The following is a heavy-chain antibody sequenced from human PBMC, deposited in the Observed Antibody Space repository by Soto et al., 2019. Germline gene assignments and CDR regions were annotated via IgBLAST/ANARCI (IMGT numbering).Heavy chain of an antibody. Sequence: QVQLVQSGAEVKKPGASVKVSCKASGYTFTGYYMHWMRQAPGQGLEWMGWINPNSGETDYAQNFQGWVTMTRDMSISTAFMVLSRLKSNDTAVYYCARAGGLNYYYYIDVWGKGTTVTVSS. V-gene: IGHV1-2*04. CDR2: INPNSGET. J-gene: IGHJ6*03. CDR3: ARAGGLNYYYYIDV. CDR1: GYTFTGYY.